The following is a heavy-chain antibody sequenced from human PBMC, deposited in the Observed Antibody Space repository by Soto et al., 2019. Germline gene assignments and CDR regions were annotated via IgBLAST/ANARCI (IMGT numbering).Heavy chain of an antibody. V-gene: IGHV1-24*01. CDR2: FDPEDGET. CDR3: ATSATVVTPDYYYGMDV. Sequence: GASVKVSCKVSGYTLAELSRHWVRQAPGKGLEWMGGFDPEDGETIYAQKFQGRVTMTEDTSTDTAYMELSSLRSEDTAVYYCATSATVVTPDYYYGMDVWGQGTTVTVSS. CDR1: GYTLAELS. D-gene: IGHD2-21*02. J-gene: IGHJ6*02.